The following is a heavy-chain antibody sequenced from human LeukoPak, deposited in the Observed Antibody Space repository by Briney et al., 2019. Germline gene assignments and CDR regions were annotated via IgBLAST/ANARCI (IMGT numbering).Heavy chain of an antibody. CDR1: GYTFTGYY. D-gene: IGHD3-22*01. CDR3: ATAARYYYDSSPDENYFDY. Sequence: ASVKVSCKASGYTFTGYYMHWVRQAPGKGLEWMGGFDPEDGETIYAQKFQGRVTMTEDTSTDTAYMELSSLRSEDTAVYYCATAARYYYDSSPDENYFDYWGQGTLVTVSS. CDR2: FDPEDGET. V-gene: IGHV1-24*01. J-gene: IGHJ4*02.